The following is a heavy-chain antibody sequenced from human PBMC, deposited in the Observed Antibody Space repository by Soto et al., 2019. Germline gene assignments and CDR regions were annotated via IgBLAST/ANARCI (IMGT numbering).Heavy chain of an antibody. J-gene: IGHJ3*02. CDR1: GGTFSSYA. CDR2: IIPIFGTA. D-gene: IGHD1-26*01. Sequence: ASVKVSCKASGGTFSSYAISWVRQAPGQGLEWMGGIIPIFGTANYAQKFQGRVTITADESTSTAYMELSSLRSEGTAVYYCASRSGSLAFDIWGQGTMVTVSS. V-gene: IGHV1-69*13. CDR3: ASRSGSLAFDI.